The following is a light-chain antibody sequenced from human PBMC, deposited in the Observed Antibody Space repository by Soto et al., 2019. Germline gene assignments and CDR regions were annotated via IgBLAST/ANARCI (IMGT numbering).Light chain of an antibody. CDR3: QQYNNWPPWT. CDR1: QSVSSN. J-gene: IGKJ1*01. CDR2: AAS. Sequence: EIVMTQSPATLSVSPGERATLSCRASQSVSSNLAWYQQKRGQAPRLLLYAASTRATGIPARFSGTGSGTEFTLTISSLQSEDFAVYYCQQYNNWPPWTFGQGTKVEIK. V-gene: IGKV3-15*01.